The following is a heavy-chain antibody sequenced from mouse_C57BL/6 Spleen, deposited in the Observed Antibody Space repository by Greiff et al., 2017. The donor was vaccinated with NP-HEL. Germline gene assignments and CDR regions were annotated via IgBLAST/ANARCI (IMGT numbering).Heavy chain of an antibody. V-gene: IGHV14-1*01. CDR3: TPHYGSSPAWFAY. CDR2: IDPEDGDT. CDR1: GFNIKDYY. D-gene: IGHD1-1*01. J-gene: IGHJ3*01. Sequence: EVKLQESGAELVRPGASVKLSCTASGFNIKDYYMHWVKQRPEQGLEWIGRIDPEDGDTEYAPKFQGKATMTADTSSNTAYLQLSSLTSEDTAVYYCTPHYGSSPAWFAYWGQGTLVTVSA.